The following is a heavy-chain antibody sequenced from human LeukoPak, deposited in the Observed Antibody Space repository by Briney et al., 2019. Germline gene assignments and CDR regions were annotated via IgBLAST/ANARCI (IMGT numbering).Heavy chain of an antibody. D-gene: IGHD3-16*01. CDR3: ARERGEPTRGFDY. CDR2: ISYDGSNK. V-gene: IGHV3-30-3*01. CDR1: GFTFSSYA. Sequence: PGGSLRLSCAASGFTFSSYAMHWVRQAPGKGLEWVAVISYDGSNKYYADSVKGRFTISRDNSKNTLYLQMNSLRAEDTAVYYCARERGEPTRGFDYWGQGTLVTVSS. J-gene: IGHJ4*02.